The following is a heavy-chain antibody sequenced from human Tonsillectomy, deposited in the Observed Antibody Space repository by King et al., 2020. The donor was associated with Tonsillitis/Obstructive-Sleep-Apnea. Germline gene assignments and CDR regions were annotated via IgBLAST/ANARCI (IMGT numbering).Heavy chain of an antibody. Sequence: VQLVESGAEVKKPGASVRVSCKASGYTFTKYGISWVRQAPGQGLEWLGWISPYNGNTNYAQKFQDRVFLTTDTSTSTAYMELRSLRSDDTAVYYCARDQTRDDCWSGREEGNWFDHWGQGTLVTVSS. CDR3: ARDQTRDDCWSGREEGNWFDH. V-gene: IGHV1-18*01. J-gene: IGHJ5*02. D-gene: IGHD3-3*01. CDR1: GYTFTKYG. CDR2: ISPYNGNT.